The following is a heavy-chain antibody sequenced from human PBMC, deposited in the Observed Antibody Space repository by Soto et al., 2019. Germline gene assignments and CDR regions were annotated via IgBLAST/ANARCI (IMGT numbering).Heavy chain of an antibody. CDR2: IYYSWST. CDR3: ARHLFHDYSNYGHWFDP. Sequence: PSETLSLTCTVSGGSISSSSYYWGWIRQPPGKGLEWIGSIYYSWSTYYNPSLKSRVTISVDTSKNQFSLKLSSVTAADTAVYYCARHLFHDYSNYGHWFDPWGQGTMVTVSS. D-gene: IGHD4-4*01. V-gene: IGHV4-39*01. J-gene: IGHJ5*02. CDR1: GGSISSSSYY.